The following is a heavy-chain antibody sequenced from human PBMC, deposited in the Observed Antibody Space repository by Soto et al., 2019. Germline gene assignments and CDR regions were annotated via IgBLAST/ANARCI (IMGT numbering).Heavy chain of an antibody. V-gene: IGHV3-33*01. Sequence: GGSLRLSCAASGFTFSSYGMHWVRQAPGKGLEWVAVIWYDGSNKYYADSVKGRFTISRDNSKNSLYLQMNSLRAGDTAVYYCARGSTMVRGVILDAFDIWGQGTMVTVSS. J-gene: IGHJ3*02. CDR1: GFTFSSYG. CDR2: IWYDGSNK. CDR3: ARGSTMVRGVILDAFDI. D-gene: IGHD3-10*01.